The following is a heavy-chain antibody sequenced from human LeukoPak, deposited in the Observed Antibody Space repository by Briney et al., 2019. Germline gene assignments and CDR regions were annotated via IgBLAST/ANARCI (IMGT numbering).Heavy chain of an antibody. D-gene: IGHD4-23*01. CDR2: ISANGGTT. J-gene: IGHJ2*01. CDR1: GFLFTAYA. CDR3: AKRQGSTVEGNWYVDY. V-gene: IGHV3-23*01. Sequence: GGSLRLSCGAPGFLFTAYAMSWVRQAPGKGLEWVSPISANGGTTYYADSVKGRFTISRDNSKKTIYLQMSSLRVEDTAVYYCAKRQGSTVEGNWYVDYWGRGSLVTVSS.